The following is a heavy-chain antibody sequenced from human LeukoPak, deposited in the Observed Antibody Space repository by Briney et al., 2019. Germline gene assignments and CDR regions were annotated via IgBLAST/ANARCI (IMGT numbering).Heavy chain of an antibody. Sequence: GGSLRLSCAASGFTFSSYWMSWVRQAPGKGLEWVANIKQDGSGKYYVDSVKGRFTISRDNAKNSLYLQMNSLRAEDTAVYYCAREDYYGSSSTDYWGQGTLVTVSS. CDR1: GFTFSSYW. V-gene: IGHV3-7*01. J-gene: IGHJ4*02. CDR2: IKQDGSGK. D-gene: IGHD3-10*01. CDR3: AREDYYGSSSTDY.